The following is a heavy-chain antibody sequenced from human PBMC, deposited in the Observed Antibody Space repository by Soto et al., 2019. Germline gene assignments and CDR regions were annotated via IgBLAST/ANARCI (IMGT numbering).Heavy chain of an antibody. J-gene: IGHJ6*02. CDR2: IYYSGST. D-gene: IGHD6-13*01. V-gene: IGHV4-31*03. CDR1: GGSISSGGYY. CDR3: ASADPSDSRNYCYYYGMDV. Sequence: SETLSLTCTVSGGSISSGGYYWSWIRQHPGKGLEWIGYIYYSGSTYYNPSLKSRVTISVDTSKNQFSLKLSSVTAADTAVYYCASADPSDSRNYCYYYGMDVWGQGTTVTVSS.